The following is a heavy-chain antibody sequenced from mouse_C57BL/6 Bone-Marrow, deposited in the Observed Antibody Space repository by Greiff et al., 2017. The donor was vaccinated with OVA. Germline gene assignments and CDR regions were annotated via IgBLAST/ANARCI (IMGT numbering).Heavy chain of an antibody. D-gene: IGHD2-2*01. Sequence: VQLQQSGPELVKPGASVKISCKASGYAFSSSWMNWVKQRPGKGLEWIGRIYPGDGDTNYNGKFKGKATLTADKSSSTAYMQLISLTSEDSAVYFCARWLHYAMDYWGQGTSVTVSS. V-gene: IGHV1-82*01. J-gene: IGHJ4*01. CDR1: GYAFSSSW. CDR3: ARWLHYAMDY. CDR2: IYPGDGDT.